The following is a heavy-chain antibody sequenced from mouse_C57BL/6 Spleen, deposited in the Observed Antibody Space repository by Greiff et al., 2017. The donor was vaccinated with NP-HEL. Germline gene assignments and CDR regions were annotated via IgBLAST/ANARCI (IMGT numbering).Heavy chain of an antibody. CDR1: GYTFTGYW. CDR2: ILPGSGST. CDR3: ARPPYYYGSSYYAMDY. V-gene: IGHV1-9*01. D-gene: IGHD1-1*01. Sequence: QVQLQQSGAELMKPGASVKLSCKATGYTFTGYWIEWVKQRPGHGLEWIGEILPGSGSTNYNEKFKGKATFTADTSSNTAYMQLSSLPTEDAAIYYCARPPYYYGSSYYAMDYWGQGTSVTVAS. J-gene: IGHJ4*01.